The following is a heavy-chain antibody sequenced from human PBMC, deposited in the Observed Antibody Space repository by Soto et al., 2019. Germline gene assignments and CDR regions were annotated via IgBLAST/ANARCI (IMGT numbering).Heavy chain of an antibody. D-gene: IGHD4-17*01. Sequence: EVQLVESGGGLVKPGGSLRLSCAASGFTFSSYSMNWVRQAPGKGLEWVSSISSSSSYIYDADSVKGRFTISRDNAKNSLDLQMNSLRAEDTAVYYCASGPRAIRSLFYSTDVWGQGTTVTVSS. CDR1: GFTFSSYS. CDR3: ASGPRAIRSLFYSTDV. J-gene: IGHJ6*02. V-gene: IGHV3-21*01. CDR2: ISSSSSYI.